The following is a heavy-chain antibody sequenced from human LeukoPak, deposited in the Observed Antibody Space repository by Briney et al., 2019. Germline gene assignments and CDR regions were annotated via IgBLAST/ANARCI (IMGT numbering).Heavy chain of an antibody. CDR3: ARDRFGGNWFDP. CDR2: MNPNSGNK. D-gene: IGHD3-10*01. Sequence: GASVKVSCKASGYTFTSYDINWVRQATGQGLEWMGWMNPNSGNKGYAQKFQDRVTLTRDTSMNTAYMELNNLRSDDTAIYYCARDRFGGNWFDPWGQGTLVTVSS. CDR1: GYTFTSYD. J-gene: IGHJ5*02. V-gene: IGHV1-8*01.